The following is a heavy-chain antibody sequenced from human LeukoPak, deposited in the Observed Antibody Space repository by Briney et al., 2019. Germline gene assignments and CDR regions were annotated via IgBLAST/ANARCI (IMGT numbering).Heavy chain of an antibody. D-gene: IGHD3-10*01. V-gene: IGHV4-39*07. CDR2: IYYSGST. CDR3: ARTSSNRGSGSLKFDY. Sequence: SETLSLTCTVSGGSISSSSYYWGWIRQPPGKGLEWIGSIYYSGSTYYNPSLKSRVTMSVDTSKNQFSLKLSSVTALDTAVYYCARTSSNRGSGSLKFDYWGQGTLVTVSS. J-gene: IGHJ4*02. CDR1: GGSISSSSYY.